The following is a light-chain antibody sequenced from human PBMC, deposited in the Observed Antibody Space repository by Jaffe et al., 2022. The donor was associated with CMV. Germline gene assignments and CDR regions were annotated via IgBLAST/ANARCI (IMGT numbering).Light chain of an antibody. CDR2: DVS. CDR1: SSDVGGYDY. Sequence: QSALTQPASVSGSPGQSITISCTGTSSDVGGYDYVSWYQQHPGKAPKLMIYDVSNRPSGVSNRFSGSKSGNTASLTISGLLAEDEADYYCSSYTSSSVLFGGGTKLTVL. J-gene: IGLJ2*01. CDR3: SSYTSSSVL. V-gene: IGLV2-14*03.